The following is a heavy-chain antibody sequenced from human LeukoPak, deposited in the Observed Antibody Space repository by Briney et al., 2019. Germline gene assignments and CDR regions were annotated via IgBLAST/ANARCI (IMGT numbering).Heavy chain of an antibody. V-gene: IGHV3-7*01. J-gene: IGHJ4*02. CDR2: LNEDGSEK. CDR3: LSGPGH. CDR1: GFIFRNYW. Sequence: PGGSLRLSCEAAGFIFRNYWMGWVRQAPGKGLEWVANLNEDGSEKYYVDSVRGRFTISRDNAKNSLYLQMNILRPEDTAVFYCLSGPGHCGQGTLVTVSS.